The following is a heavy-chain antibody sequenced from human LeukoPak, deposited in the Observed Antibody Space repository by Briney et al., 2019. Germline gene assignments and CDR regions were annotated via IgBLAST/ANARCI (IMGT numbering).Heavy chain of an antibody. CDR1: GYTFTGYY. D-gene: IGHD3-22*01. CDR3: ARDSRNYYDSRGGGDEAFDI. V-gene: IGHV1-2*02. CDR2: INPNSGGA. J-gene: IGHJ3*02. Sequence: ASVMVSCKTSGYTFTGYYIQWVRQAPGQGLEWMGWINPNSGGASYVQKFQGRVTMTSDTSISTAYMELSSLRSDDTAVYYCARDSRNYYDSRGGGDEAFDIWGQGTMVTVSS.